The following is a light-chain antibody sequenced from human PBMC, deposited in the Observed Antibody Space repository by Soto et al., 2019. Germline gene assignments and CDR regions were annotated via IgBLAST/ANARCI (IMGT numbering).Light chain of an antibody. CDR3: QQTYSAPPPT. V-gene: IGKV1-39*01. Sequence: DNQMTQSPSSLSASVGDSVTITCRASQSIDTYLNWYQQNPGKAPKLLIHTASNLQAGVPSRFSGSGTGTDFTLTISSLLPEDFATYFCQQTYSAPPPTFGQGTRLEIK. J-gene: IGKJ5*01. CDR2: TAS. CDR1: QSIDTY.